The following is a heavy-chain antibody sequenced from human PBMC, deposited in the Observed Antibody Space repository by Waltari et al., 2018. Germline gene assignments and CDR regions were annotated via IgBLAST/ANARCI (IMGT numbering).Heavy chain of an antibody. CDR1: GGTFSSYT. V-gene: IGHV1-69*02. J-gene: IGHJ4*02. Sequence: QVQLVQSVAEVKKPGSSVKVSCKASGGTFSSYTISWVRQAPGQGLEWMGRIIPILGIANYAQKFQGRVTITADKSTSTAYMELSSLRSEDTAVYYCATDAGTVFDGYWGQGTLVTVSS. CDR3: ATDAGTVFDGY. D-gene: IGHD4-17*01. CDR2: IIPILGIA.